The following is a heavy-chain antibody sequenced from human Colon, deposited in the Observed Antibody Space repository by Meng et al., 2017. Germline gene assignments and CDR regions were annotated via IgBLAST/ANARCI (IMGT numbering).Heavy chain of an antibody. J-gene: IGHJ4*02. Sequence: QVQLVQSGSELKKPGASVRISCKASGYTFTTYGMNWVRQAPRQGLEWMGWINTNTGKPTYAQGLTGRFVFSLDTSVSTAYLQISSLKAEDTAVYYCARDSEAADYWGQGTLVTVSS. D-gene: IGHD6-25*01. CDR3: ARDSEAADY. CDR1: GYTFTTYG. CDR2: INTNTGKP. V-gene: IGHV7-4-1*02.